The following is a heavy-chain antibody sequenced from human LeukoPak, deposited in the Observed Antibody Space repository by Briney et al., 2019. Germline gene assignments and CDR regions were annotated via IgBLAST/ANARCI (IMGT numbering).Heavy chain of an antibody. V-gene: IGHV3-30*02. CDR2: IRYDGSNK. Sequence: GGSLRLSCAASGFTFSSYGMHWVRQAPGKGLEWVAFIRYDGSNKYYADSVKGRFTISRDNSKNTLYLQMNSLRAEDTAVYYCAKVPPPMSQTRFYYYYVDVWGKGTTVTVSS. CDR3: AKVPPPMSQTRFYYYYVDV. CDR1: GFTFSSYG. D-gene: IGHD3-16*01. J-gene: IGHJ6*03.